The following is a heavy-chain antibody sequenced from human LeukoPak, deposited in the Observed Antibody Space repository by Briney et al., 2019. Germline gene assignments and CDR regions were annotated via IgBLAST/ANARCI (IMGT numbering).Heavy chain of an antibody. CDR3: AREGSPDYYGSGEFDY. J-gene: IGHJ4*02. Sequence: ASVKVSCKASGYTFTGYYMHWVRQAPGQGLEWMGWINPNSGDTIYAQKFQGRVTMTRDTSTSTVYMELSSLRSEDTAVYYCAREGSPDYYGSGEFDYWGQGTLVTVSS. CDR1: GYTFTGYY. D-gene: IGHD3-10*01. V-gene: IGHV1-2*02. CDR2: INPNSGDT.